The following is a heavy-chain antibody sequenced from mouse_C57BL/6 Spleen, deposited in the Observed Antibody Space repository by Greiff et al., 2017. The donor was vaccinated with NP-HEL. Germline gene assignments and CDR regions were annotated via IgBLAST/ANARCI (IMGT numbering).Heavy chain of an antibody. D-gene: IGHD1-1*01. CDR2: IYPGDGDT. J-gene: IGHJ1*03. CDR3: ARVGSKRDWYFDV. V-gene: IGHV1-80*01. CDR1: GYAFSSYW. Sequence: QVQLKQSGAELVKPGASVKISCKASGYAFSSYWMNWVKQRPGKGLEWIGQIYPGDGDTNYNGKFKGKATLTADKSSSTAYMQLSSLTSEDSAVYFCARVGSKRDWYFDVGAQGPRSPSPQ.